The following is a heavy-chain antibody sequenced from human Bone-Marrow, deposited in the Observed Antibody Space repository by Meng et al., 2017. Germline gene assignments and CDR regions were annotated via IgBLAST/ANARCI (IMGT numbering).Heavy chain of an antibody. Sequence: GESLKISCAASGFTFSDYYMSWIRQAPGKGLEWVSYISSSGSTIYYADSVKGRFTISRDNAKNSLYLEMDSLRDEDEAMYYCARGGGSGLSIGKFDYWGQGTLVTVSS. CDR3: ARGGGSGLSIGKFDY. CDR1: GFTFSDYY. V-gene: IGHV3-11*04. CDR2: ISSSGSTI. D-gene: IGHD3-10*01. J-gene: IGHJ4*02.